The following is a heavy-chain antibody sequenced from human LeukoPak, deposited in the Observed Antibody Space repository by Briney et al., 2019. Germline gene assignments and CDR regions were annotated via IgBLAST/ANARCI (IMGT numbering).Heavy chain of an antibody. CDR2: IYHSGNT. D-gene: IGHD3-3*01. CDR1: GGSISSGDYY. J-gene: IGHJ4*02. V-gene: IGHV4-30-4*08. CDR3: ARGGTRITIVGVVINDFDY. Sequence: SETLSLTCTVSGGSISSGDYYWGWIRQPPGKGLEWIGYIYHSGNTYYNPSLKSRLTISVDTPRNQFSLKLRSVTAADTAVYYCARGGTRITIVGVVINDFDYWGQGTLVTVSS.